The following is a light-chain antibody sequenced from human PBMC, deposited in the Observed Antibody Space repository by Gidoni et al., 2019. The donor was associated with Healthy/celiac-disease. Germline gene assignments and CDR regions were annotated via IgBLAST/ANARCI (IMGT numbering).Light chain of an antibody. CDR3: QQYGSSPPTERALT. CDR1: QSVSSSY. CDR2: GAS. J-gene: IGKJ4*01. V-gene: IGKV3-20*01. Sequence: EIVLTQSPGTLSLSPGERATLSCRASQSVSSSYLAWYQQKPGQAPRLLIYGASSRATGIPDRFSGSGSGTDFTLTISRLEPEDFAVYYCQQYGSSPPTERALTFGGGTKVEIK.